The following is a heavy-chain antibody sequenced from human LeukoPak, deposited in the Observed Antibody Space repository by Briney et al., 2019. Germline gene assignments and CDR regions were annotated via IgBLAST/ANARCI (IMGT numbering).Heavy chain of an antibody. D-gene: IGHD3-10*01. Sequence: PSETLSLTCAVDGGSFGAFYWAWIRQSPGKGPEWIGEIMYRGNTNHNPSLRSRVSMSVDTSKNELSLRLMSVTAADTGIYYCARSGETDLGYFDIWGRGSLVTVSS. V-gene: IGHV4-34*12. CDR1: GGSFGAFY. CDR2: IMYRGNT. CDR3: ARSGETDLGYFDI. J-gene: IGHJ2*01.